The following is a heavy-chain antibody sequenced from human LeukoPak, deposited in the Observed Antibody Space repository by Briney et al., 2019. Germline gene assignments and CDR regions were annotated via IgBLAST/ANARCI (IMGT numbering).Heavy chain of an antibody. J-gene: IGHJ4*02. CDR1: GYTFTSYY. CDR3: ARDRAIVGATLGGY. V-gene: IGHV1-18*04. D-gene: IGHD1-26*01. Sequence: ASVKVSCKASGYTFTSYYMHWVRQAPGQGLEWMGWISAYNGNTNYAQKLQGRVTMTTDTSTSTAYMELRSLRSDDTAVYYCARDRAIVGATLGGYWGQGTLVTVSS. CDR2: ISAYNGNT.